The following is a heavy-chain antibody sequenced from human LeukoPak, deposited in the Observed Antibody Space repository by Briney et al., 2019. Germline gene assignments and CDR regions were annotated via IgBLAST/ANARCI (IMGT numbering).Heavy chain of an antibody. CDR2: ISSSGSTI. CDR1: GFTFSDYY. J-gene: IGHJ6*03. V-gene: IGHV3-11*04. CDR3: ASNGGAYGSGSHIYYYYYYMDV. D-gene: IGHD3-10*01. Sequence: PGGSLRLSCAASGFTFSDYYMSWIRQAPGKGLEWVSYISSSGSTIYYADSVKGRFTISRDNAKNSLYLQMNSLRAEDTAVYYCASNGGAYGSGSHIYYYYYYMDVWGKGTTVTVSS.